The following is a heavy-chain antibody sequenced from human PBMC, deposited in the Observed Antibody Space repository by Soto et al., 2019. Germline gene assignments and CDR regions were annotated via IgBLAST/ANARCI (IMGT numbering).Heavy chain of an antibody. V-gene: IGHV1-69*01. Sequence: QVQLVQSGAEVKKPGSSVKVSCKASGGTFSSYAISWVRQAPGQGLEWMGGIIPIFGTANYAQKFQGRVTITADESTSTAYMELSSLRSEETAVYYCARPGSLYYDRSGYPFDYWGQGTLVTVSS. CDR2: IIPIFGTA. D-gene: IGHD3-22*01. J-gene: IGHJ4*02. CDR1: GGTFSSYA. CDR3: ARPGSLYYDRSGYPFDY.